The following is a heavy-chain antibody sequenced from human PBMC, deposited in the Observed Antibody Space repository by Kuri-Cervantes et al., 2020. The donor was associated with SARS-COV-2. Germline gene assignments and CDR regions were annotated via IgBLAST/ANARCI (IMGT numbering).Heavy chain of an antibody. CDR3: ARETTVTTFAY. J-gene: IGHJ4*02. Sequence: GGSLRLSCAASGFTFSSFAMSWVRQPPGKGLEWVSGIRGKSETTYYADSVKGRFTIARDNSKNTLYLQMNSLRAEDTAVYYCARETTVTTFAYWGQGTLVTVSS. V-gene: IGHV3-23*01. D-gene: IGHD4-17*01. CDR1: GFTFSSFA. CDR2: IRGKSETT.